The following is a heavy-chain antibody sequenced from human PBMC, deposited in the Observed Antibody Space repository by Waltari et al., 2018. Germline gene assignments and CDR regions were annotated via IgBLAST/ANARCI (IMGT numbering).Heavy chain of an antibody. D-gene: IGHD3-22*01. CDR2: ISISAGYI. CDR3: ARDTYYDSSGYKRIDF. Sequence: EVQLVESGGGLVKPGGSLRLLCAASGFTFTSYPTHWVRQAPGKGLEWVSSISISAGYIYYADSVKGRFTVSRDNANNSLYLQMNSLRAEDTAVYYCARDTYYDSSGYKRIDFWGQGTLVTVSS. V-gene: IGHV3-21*01. J-gene: IGHJ4*02. CDR1: GFTFTSYP.